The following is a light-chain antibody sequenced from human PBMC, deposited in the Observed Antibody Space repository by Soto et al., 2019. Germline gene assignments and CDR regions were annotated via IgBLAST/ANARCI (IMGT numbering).Light chain of an antibody. CDR1: QYVHTS. Sequence: EIVMTQSPGTLSVSPGERVTVSCRASQYVHTSLAWYQQKSGQAPRLLIYGASIRAPGVPVRFSGSGSGTEFTLTIDSLKSEDSAVYSCQQYNQWPPTWTFGQGTKVEI. J-gene: IGKJ1*01. CDR3: QQYNQWPPTWT. CDR2: GAS. V-gene: IGKV3-15*01.